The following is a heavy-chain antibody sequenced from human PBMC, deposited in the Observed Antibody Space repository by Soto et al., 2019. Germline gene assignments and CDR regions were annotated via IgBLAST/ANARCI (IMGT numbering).Heavy chain of an antibody. CDR2: INGGSSTT. Sequence: QLLESGGGLVQPGGSLRLSCTASGFTFSSYAVNWVRQAPGKGLEWVSAINGGSSTTYYADSVKGRFTISRDNSRNTLYLQMNSLRAEDTAIYYCARVIMGAMVHAFEIWGQGTMVAVSS. CDR3: ARVIMGAMVHAFEI. CDR1: GFTFSSYA. J-gene: IGHJ3*02. V-gene: IGHV3-23*01. D-gene: IGHD1-26*01.